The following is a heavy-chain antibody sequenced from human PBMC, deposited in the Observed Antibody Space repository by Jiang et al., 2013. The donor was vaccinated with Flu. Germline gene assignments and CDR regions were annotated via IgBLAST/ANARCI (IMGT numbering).Heavy chain of an antibody. CDR2: INHSGST. CDR3: ARGRDIVVGHWFDP. D-gene: IGHD2-2*01. Sequence: SLTCAVYGGSFSGYYWSWIRQPPGKGLEWIGEINHSGSTNYNPSLKSRVTISVDTSKNQFSLKLSSVTAADTAVYYCARGRDIVVGHWFDPWGQGTLVTVSS. CDR1: GGSFSGYY. J-gene: IGHJ5*02. V-gene: IGHV4-34*01.